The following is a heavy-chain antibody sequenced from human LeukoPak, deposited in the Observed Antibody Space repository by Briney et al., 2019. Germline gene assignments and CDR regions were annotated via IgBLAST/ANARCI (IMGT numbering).Heavy chain of an antibody. CDR3: ARGQDGYNSHFDL. V-gene: IGHV4-31*03. D-gene: IGHD5-24*01. J-gene: IGHJ2*01. Sequence: SETLSLTCTVSGGSISSGGYYWSWIRQHPGKGLEWIGYIYYSGSTYYNPSLKSRVTISVDTSKNQFSLKLSSVTAADTAVYYCARGQDGYNSHFDLWGRGNLVTVSS. CDR2: IYYSGST. CDR1: GGSISSGGYY.